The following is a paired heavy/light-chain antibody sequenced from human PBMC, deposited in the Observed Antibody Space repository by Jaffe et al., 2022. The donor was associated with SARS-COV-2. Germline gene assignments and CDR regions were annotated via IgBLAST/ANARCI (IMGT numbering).Heavy chain of an antibody. J-gene: IGHJ4*02. CDR3: ARDYYDSSGFLDS. D-gene: IGHD3-22*01. V-gene: IGHV1-18*01. Sequence: QAQLVQSGAEVKKPGASVKVSCKTSGYTFSTSGISWVRQAPGQGLAWMGWISAYNGYAKYSQNFQDRVTLTTDTSTNTAYMELRSLRSDDTAVYYCARDYYDSSGFLDSWGQGTLVTVSS. CDR2: ISAYNGYA. CDR1: GYTFSTSG.
Light chain of an antibody. Sequence: DIQMTQSPSSLSASVGDRVTITCRASQSINNYLLWYRQKPGKAPNLLISAASSLQTGVPSRFSGSGSGTDFTLTIDSLQPEDFATYYCQQSYSSPFTFGPGTEVDFK. CDR3: QQSYSSPFT. J-gene: IGKJ3*01. CDR1: QSINNY. V-gene: IGKV1-39*01. CDR2: AAS.